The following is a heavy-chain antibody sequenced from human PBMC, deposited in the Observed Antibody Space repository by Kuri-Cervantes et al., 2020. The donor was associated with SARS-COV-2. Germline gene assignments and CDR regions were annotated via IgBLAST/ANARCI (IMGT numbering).Heavy chain of an antibody. CDR2: IYYSGST. CDR1: GYSISSGYY. Sequence: GSLRLSCAVSGYSISSGYYWGWIRQPPGKGLEWIGYIYYSGSTNYSPSLKSRVTISVDTSKNQFSLKLSSVTAADTAVYYCARGPRTTLYYYDSSGHSPWGQGTLVTVSS. V-gene: IGHV4-38-2*01. J-gene: IGHJ5*02. D-gene: IGHD3-22*01. CDR3: ARGPRTTLYYYDSSGHSP.